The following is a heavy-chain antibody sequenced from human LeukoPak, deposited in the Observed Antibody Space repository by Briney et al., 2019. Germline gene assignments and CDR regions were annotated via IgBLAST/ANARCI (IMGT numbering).Heavy chain of an antibody. CDR1: GFSFSSYS. J-gene: IGHJ3*02. V-gene: IGHV3-21*01. Sequence: GGSLRLSCAASGFSFSSYSMNWVRQAPGKGLEWVSSIGSSGSYMYYADSVKGRFIISRDNAKNSLYLQMNSLRVEDTAVYYCAREPEGAELQEAFDIWGQGTMVTVSS. CDR2: IGSSGSYM. CDR3: AREPEGAELQEAFDI. D-gene: IGHD1-26*01.